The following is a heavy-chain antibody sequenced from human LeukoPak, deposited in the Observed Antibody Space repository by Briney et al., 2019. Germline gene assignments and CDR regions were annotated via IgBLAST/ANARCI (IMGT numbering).Heavy chain of an antibody. D-gene: IGHD3-22*01. Sequence: GGSLRLSCAASGFTVSSNYMSWVRQAPGKGLEWVSVIYSGGSTYYADSVKGRFTISRDNSKNSLYLQMNSLRAEDTAVYYCARSGTMIGFDPWGQGTLVTVSS. CDR3: ARSGTMIGFDP. CDR1: GFTVSSNY. CDR2: IYSGGST. J-gene: IGHJ5*02. V-gene: IGHV3-66*01.